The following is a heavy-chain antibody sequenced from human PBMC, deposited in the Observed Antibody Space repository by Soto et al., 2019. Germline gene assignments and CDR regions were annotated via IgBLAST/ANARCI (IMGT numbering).Heavy chain of an antibody. D-gene: IGHD5-18*01. CDR3: ARSQGYSYGYVVDY. J-gene: IGHJ4*02. Sequence: SETLSLTCAVYGWSFSGYYWSWIRQPPGKGLEWIGEINHSGSTNYNPSLKSRVTISVDTSKNQFSLKLSSVTAADTAVYYCARSQGYSYGYVVDYWGQGTLVTVSS. V-gene: IGHV4-34*01. CDR2: INHSGST. CDR1: GWSFSGYY.